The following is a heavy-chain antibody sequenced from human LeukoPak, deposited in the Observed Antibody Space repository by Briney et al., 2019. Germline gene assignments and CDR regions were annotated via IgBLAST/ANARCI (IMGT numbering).Heavy chain of an antibody. J-gene: IGHJ3*02. Sequence: ASVKVSCKASGYTFTSYYMHWVRQAPGQGLEWMGIINPSGGSTSYAQKFQGRVTMTRDTSTSTAYMELSSLRSEDTAVYYCARNVVPAAPLDAFDIWGQGTMVTVSS. CDR1: GYTFTSYY. CDR3: ARNVVPAAPLDAFDI. CDR2: INPSGGST. V-gene: IGHV1-46*01. D-gene: IGHD2-2*01.